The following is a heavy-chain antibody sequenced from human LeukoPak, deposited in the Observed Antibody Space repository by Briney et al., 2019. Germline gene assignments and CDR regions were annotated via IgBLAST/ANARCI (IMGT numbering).Heavy chain of an antibody. CDR2: ISSSGSTI. Sequence: GGSLRLSCAASGFTFSSYEMNWVRQAPGKGLEWVSYISSSGSTIYYADSVKGRFTISRDNAKNSLYLQMNSLRAEDTAVYYCAKMVGYGDYSWFDPWGQGTLVTVSS. CDR3: AKMVGYGDYSWFDP. CDR1: GFTFSSYE. D-gene: IGHD4-17*01. J-gene: IGHJ5*02. V-gene: IGHV3-48*03.